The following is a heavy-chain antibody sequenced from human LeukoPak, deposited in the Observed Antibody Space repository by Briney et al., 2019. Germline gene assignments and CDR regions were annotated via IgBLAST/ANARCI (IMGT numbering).Heavy chain of an antibody. D-gene: IGHD3-9*01. V-gene: IGHV3-23*01. CDR3: AKSTDDILTGYYFTRIEVNFDY. CDR2: ISGSVGST. Sequence: PGGSLRLSCAASGFTFSSYAMSWVRQAPGKGLEWVSAISGSVGSTYYADSVKGRFTISRDNSKNTLYLQMNSLRAEDTAVYYCAKSTDDILTGYYFTRIEVNFDYWGQGTLVTVSS. J-gene: IGHJ4*02. CDR1: GFTFSSYA.